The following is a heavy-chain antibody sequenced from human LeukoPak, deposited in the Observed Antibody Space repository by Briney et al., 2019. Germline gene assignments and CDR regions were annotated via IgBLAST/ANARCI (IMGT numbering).Heavy chain of an antibody. D-gene: IGHD3-22*01. CDR3: AREVSEGFDF. CDR2: TVGGGDGT. J-gene: IGHJ4*02. CDR1: GFTFSSTS. V-gene: IGHV3-23*01. Sequence: GGSLRLSCAASGFTFSSTSMSWVRQAPGKGLEWVAVTVGGGDGTYYADSEKGRFTISRDNSNNTLYLQMNSLRAEDTALYYCAREVSEGFDFWGQGTLVTVSS.